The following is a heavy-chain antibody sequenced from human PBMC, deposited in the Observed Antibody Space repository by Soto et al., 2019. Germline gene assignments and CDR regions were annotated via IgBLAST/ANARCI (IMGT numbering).Heavy chain of an antibody. Sequence: SETLSLTCTVSGGSIISSSYYWGWIRQAPGKGLEWIGNIYYRGNTYYIPSLKSRVTISVDTSKNQFSLKLSSVTAADTAVYYCARLLSGGYCSSSSCYMFDPWGQGTLVTVSS. D-gene: IGHD2-2*02. CDR1: GGSIISSSYY. CDR2: IYYRGNT. J-gene: IGHJ5*02. V-gene: IGHV4-39*01. CDR3: ARLLSGGYCSSSSCYMFDP.